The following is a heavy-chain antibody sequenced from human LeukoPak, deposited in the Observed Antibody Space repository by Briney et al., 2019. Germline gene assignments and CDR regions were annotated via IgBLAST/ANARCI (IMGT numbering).Heavy chain of an antibody. J-gene: IGHJ4*02. D-gene: IGHD2-2*01. Sequence: GESLKISCDGSGYSFTSCWIGWVRQMPGKGLEWMGIIYPRDSETTYSPSFQGQVTISADKNMNIAYLQWSSLKASDTAMYFCVRQTHRRADSCIDYWGQGTLVTVSS. CDR3: VRQTHRRADSCIDY. V-gene: IGHV5-51*01. CDR1: GYSFTSCW. CDR2: IYPRDSET.